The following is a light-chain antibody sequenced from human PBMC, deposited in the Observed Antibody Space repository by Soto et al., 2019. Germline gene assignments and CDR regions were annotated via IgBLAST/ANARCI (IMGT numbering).Light chain of an antibody. J-gene: IGKJ4*01. Sequence: EIVMTQSPATLSVSPGERVTLSCRASQSVSSNLAWYQQKPGQAPRLLIYGASTRATGIPARFSGSGSGTEFTLTISSLQSGDFALFYCQQYNNWPLTFGGGTKMEIK. CDR1: QSVSSN. CDR3: QQYNNWPLT. CDR2: GAS. V-gene: IGKV3-15*01.